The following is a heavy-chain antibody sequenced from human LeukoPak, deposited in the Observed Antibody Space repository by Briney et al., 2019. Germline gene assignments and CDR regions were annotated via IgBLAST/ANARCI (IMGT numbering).Heavy chain of an antibody. V-gene: IGHV3-7*01. CDR1: GFTFSSYW. CDR3: ARGTYSSGWGRNYYYGMDV. Sequence: PGGSLRLSCAASGFTFSSYWMSWVRQAPGKGLELVANIKQDGSEKYYVDSVKGRFTISRDNAKNSLYLQMNSLRAEDTAVYYCARGTYSSGWGRNYYYGMDVWGQGTTVTVSS. D-gene: IGHD6-19*01. J-gene: IGHJ6*02. CDR2: IKQDGSEK.